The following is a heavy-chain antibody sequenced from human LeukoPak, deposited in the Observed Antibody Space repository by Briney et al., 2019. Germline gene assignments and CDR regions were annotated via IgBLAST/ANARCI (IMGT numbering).Heavy chain of an antibody. CDR2: IYHSGST. D-gene: IGHD2-21*01. CDR1: GFSITTGYY. V-gene: IGHV4-38-2*02. CDR3: ARGVVIAPQTFDY. J-gene: IGHJ4*02. Sequence: SETLSLTCTVSGFSITTGYYWGWIRQPPGKGLEWIGSIYHSGSTSYNPSLRNRLTISVDTSKNQFSLKLSSVTAADTAVYYCARGVVIAPQTFDYWGQGTLVTVSS.